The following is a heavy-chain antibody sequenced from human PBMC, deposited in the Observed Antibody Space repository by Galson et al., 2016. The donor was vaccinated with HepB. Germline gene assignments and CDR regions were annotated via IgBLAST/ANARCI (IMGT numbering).Heavy chain of an antibody. CDR2: VSYSGST. Sequence: GLEWIGYVSYSGSTNYNPSLKSRVTISVDTSKNHFSLKLSSVAAADTAVYYCAREVGVPGVTYGMDVWGQGTTVTVSS. J-gene: IGHJ6*02. CDR3: AREVGVPGVTYGMDV. D-gene: IGHD2-2*01. V-gene: IGHV4-59*01.